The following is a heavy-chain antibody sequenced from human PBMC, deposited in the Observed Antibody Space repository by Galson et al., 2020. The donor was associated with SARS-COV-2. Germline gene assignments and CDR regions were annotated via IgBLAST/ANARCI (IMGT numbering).Heavy chain of an antibody. CDR2: IDPSDSYT. D-gene: IGHD3-10*01. Sequence: HGESLKISCKGSGYSFTSYWISWVRQMPGKGLEWMGRIDPSDSYTNYSPSFQGHVTISADKSISTAYLQWSSLKASDTAMYYCARTITMVRGVIYFDYWGQGTLVTVSS. CDR3: ARTITMVRGVIYFDY. V-gene: IGHV5-10-1*01. J-gene: IGHJ4*02. CDR1: GYSFTSYW.